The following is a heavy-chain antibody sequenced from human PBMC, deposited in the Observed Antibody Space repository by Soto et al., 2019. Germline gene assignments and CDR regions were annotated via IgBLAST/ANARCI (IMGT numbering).Heavy chain of an antibody. CDR3: GRFFTGPVGFNY. Sequence: QVQLVQSGAGVKKPGASVTVSCKASGYIFSSYAMHWVRQAPGQRLEWMGWVNPANGYTKYSQTFQGRVTITGNTPASTPYRDLGSLGPGDTAVYSCGRFFTGPVGFNYWGRGTLFTVPS. J-gene: IGHJ4*02. V-gene: IGHV1-3*01. CDR1: GYIFSSYA. CDR2: VNPANGYT. D-gene: IGHD3-9*01.